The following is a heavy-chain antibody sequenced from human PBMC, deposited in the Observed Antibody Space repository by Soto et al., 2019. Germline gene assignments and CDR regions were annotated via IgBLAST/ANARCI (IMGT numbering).Heavy chain of an antibody. CDR3: GRAGTDYYYYGMDV. V-gene: IGHV3-66*01. Sequence: PGGSLRLSCAASGFTVSSNYMSWVRQAPGKGLEWVSVIYSGGSTYYADSVKGRFTISRDNSKNTLYLQMNSLRAEDTAVYYCGRAGTDYYYYGMDVWGQGTTVTVSS. CDR1: GFTVSSNY. CDR2: IYSGGST. D-gene: IGHD1-7*01. J-gene: IGHJ6*02.